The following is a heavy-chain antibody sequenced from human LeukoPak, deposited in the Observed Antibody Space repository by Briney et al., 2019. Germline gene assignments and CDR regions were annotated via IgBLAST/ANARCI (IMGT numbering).Heavy chain of an antibody. V-gene: IGHV4-39*07. D-gene: IGHD4-17*01. CDR2: IYYSGST. CDR1: GGSISSSSYY. CDR3: AGGFYDYGDYGGGDY. J-gene: IGHJ4*02. Sequence: SETLSLTCTVSGGSISSSSYYWGWIRQPPGKGLEWIGSIYYSGSTYYNPSLKSRVTISVDTSKNQFSLKLSSVTAADTAVYYCAGGFYDYGDYGGGDYWGQGTLVTVSS.